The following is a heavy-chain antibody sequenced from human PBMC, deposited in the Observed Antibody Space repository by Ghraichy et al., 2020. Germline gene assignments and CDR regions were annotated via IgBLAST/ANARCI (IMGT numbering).Heavy chain of an antibody. V-gene: IGHV4-31*03. J-gene: IGHJ4*02. Sequence: SLNISCSVSGDSVSNGDYSWTWIRQYPGKGLEWIGYIFYIGSTDYNPSLKSRVSISIDTSKNQFSLELNSVTAADTAVYYCARDTGQAFDYWGQGTLVTVSS. D-gene: IGHD4-11*01. CDR1: GDSVSNGDYS. CDR2: IFYIGST. CDR3: ARDTGQAFDY.